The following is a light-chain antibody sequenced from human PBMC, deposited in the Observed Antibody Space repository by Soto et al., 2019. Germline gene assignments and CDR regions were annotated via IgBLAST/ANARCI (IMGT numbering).Light chain of an antibody. CDR1: QSDSSSY. V-gene: IGKV3-20*01. CDR3: QQYGSSPLT. J-gene: IGKJ4*01. Sequence: EIVLTQSPGTLSLSPGERATLSCRASQSDSSSYLAWYQRRPGQATRLLIYGASSRATGIPDRFSGSGSGTDFTLTISRLEPEDFAVYYCQQYGSSPLTFGGGTKVDI. CDR2: GAS.